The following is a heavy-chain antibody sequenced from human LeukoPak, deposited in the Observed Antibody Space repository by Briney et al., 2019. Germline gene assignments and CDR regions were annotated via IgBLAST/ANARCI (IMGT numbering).Heavy chain of an antibody. J-gene: IGHJ4*02. CDR2: IRYDGSIK. V-gene: IGHV3-30*02. CDR3: ARDLPGDIPCFDY. Sequence: GGSLRLSCAVSGFTFSSYGMHWVRQAPGKGLFWVAFIRYDGSIKYYADSVKGRFTISRDTAKNSLYLQINSLRAEDTAVYYCARDLPGDIPCFDYWGQGILVTVSS. CDR1: GFTFSSYG. D-gene: IGHD2-2*01.